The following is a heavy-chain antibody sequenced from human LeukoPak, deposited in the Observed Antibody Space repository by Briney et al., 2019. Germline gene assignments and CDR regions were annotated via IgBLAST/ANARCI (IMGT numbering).Heavy chain of an antibody. CDR1: GFAFSSYA. D-gene: IGHD3-22*01. V-gene: IGHV3-23*01. CDR3: VYYDSSGYFYGRLRY. Sequence: GGSLRLSCAASGFAFSSYAMSWVRQAPGKGLEWISAISDSGRSTYSADSVEGRFTISRDNSRNTLYMQMNSLRADDTALYFCVYYDSSGYFYGRLRYWGQGTPVTVSS. CDR2: ISDSGRST. J-gene: IGHJ4*02.